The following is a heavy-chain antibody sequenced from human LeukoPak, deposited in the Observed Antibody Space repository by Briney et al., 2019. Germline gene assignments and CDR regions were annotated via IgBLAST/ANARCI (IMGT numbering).Heavy chain of an antibody. V-gene: IGHV3-53*01. Sequence: GGSLRLSCAASGFTVSSNYMSWVRQAPGKGLEWVSVIYSGGSTYYADSVKGRFTIPRDNSKNTLYLQMNSLRAEDTAVYYCAKDRARGDPTYYFDYWGQGTLVTVSS. D-gene: IGHD2-21*02. CDR1: GFTVSSNY. CDR3: AKDRARGDPTYYFDY. J-gene: IGHJ4*02. CDR2: IYSGGST.